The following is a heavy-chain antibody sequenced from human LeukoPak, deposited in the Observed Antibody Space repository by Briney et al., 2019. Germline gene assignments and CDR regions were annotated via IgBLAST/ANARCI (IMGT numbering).Heavy chain of an antibody. J-gene: IGHJ3*02. D-gene: IGHD3-22*01. CDR3: ARGRYYDSSGHGAFDI. Sequence: GGSLRLSCAASGFTFSNYWMHWVRQAPGKGLVWVSRINSDGSTTNYADSVKGRFTISRDNAKNTLYLQMSSLRAEDAAVYYCARGRYYDSSGHGAFDIWGQGTMVTVPS. V-gene: IGHV3-74*01. CDR2: INSDGSTT. CDR1: GFTFSNYW.